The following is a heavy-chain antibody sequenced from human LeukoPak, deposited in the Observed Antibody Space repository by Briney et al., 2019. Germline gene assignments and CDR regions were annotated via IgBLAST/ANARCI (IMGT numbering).Heavy chain of an antibody. Sequence: PGGSLTLSCAGSGFSVSNNYMSWVRQAPGKGLEWVSGISGGGTAHYADSVMGRFTVSRDNSKNTLHLQMNSLRAGDTAVYYCARDDGRSGCAHWGQGTLVTVSS. CDR3: ARDDGRSGCAH. J-gene: IGHJ4*02. V-gene: IGHV3-53*01. CDR2: ISGGGTA. CDR1: GFSVSNNY. D-gene: IGHD3-3*01.